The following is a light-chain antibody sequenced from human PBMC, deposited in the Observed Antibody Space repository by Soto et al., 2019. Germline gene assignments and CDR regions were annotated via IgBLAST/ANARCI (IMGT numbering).Light chain of an antibody. J-gene: IGKJ4*01. CDR1: QSVSNNY. Sequence: EIVLTQSPGTLSLSPGERATLSCRASQSVSNNYLVWYQHRPGQAPRLLIYGASTRATDIPARFSGSGSGTDFTLTISILQAEDVAVYYCQQYYSTPLTFGGGTKVDIK. CDR2: GAS. V-gene: IGKV3-20*01. CDR3: QQYYSTPLT.